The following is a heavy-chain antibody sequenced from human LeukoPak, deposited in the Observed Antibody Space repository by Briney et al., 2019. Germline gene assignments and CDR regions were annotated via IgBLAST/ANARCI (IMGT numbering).Heavy chain of an antibody. CDR1: GFTFTSYA. CDR2: ISSSGGST. D-gene: IGHD6-6*01. CDR3: ARAGSSSSFDY. V-gene: IGHV3-23*01. J-gene: IGHJ4*02. Sequence: PGGSLRLSCAAPGFTFTSYAMNWVRQAPGKGLEWVSRISSSGGSTYYADSVKGRFTISRDSSENTLYLQMNSLRAEDTAVYYCARAGSSSSFDYWGQGTLVTVSS.